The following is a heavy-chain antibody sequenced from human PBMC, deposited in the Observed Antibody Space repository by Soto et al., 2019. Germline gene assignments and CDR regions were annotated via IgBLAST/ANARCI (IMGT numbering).Heavy chain of an antibody. CDR1: GYSFTSYW. CDR3: ARHTDFWSGYYYYGMDV. Sequence: PGESLKISCKGSGYSFTSYWIGWVRQMPGKGLEWMGIIYPGDSDTRYSPSFQGQVTISADKSISTAYLQWSSLKASDTAMYYCARHTDFWSGYYYYGMDVWGQGTTVTVSS. CDR2: IYPGDSDT. J-gene: IGHJ6*02. D-gene: IGHD3-3*01. V-gene: IGHV5-51*01.